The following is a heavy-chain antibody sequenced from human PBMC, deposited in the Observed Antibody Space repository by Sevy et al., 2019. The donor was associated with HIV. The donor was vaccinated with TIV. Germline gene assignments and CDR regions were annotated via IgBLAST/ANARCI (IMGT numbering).Heavy chain of an antibody. J-gene: IGHJ6*02. CDR3: AKGGYYYDSSGYWLTNYYYGMDV. D-gene: IGHD3-22*01. CDR1: GFTFSSYG. V-gene: IGHV3-30*18. Sequence: GGSLRLSCAASGFTFSSYGMHWVRQAPGKGLEWVAVISYDGSNKYYADSVKGRFTISRDNSKNTLYLQMNSLRAEDTAVYHCAKGGYYYDSSGYWLTNYYYGMDVWGQGTTVTVSS. CDR2: ISYDGSNK.